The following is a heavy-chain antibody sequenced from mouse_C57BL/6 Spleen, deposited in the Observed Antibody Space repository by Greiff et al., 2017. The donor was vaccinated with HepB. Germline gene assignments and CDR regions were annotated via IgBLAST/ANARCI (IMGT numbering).Heavy chain of an antibody. V-gene: IGHV1-82*01. J-gene: IGHJ3*01. CDR2: IYPGDGDT. CDR1: GYAFSSSW. CDR3: ARGYDYEGWFAY. D-gene: IGHD2-4*01. Sequence: VQLQQSGPELVKPGASVKISCKASGYAFSSSWMNWVKQRPGKGLEWIGRIYPGDGDTNYNGKFKGKATLTADKSSSTAYMQLSSLTSEDSAVYFCARGYDYEGWFAYWGQGTLVTVSA.